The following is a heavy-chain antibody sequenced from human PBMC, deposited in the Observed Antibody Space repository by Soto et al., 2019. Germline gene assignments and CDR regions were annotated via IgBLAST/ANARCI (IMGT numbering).Heavy chain of an antibody. CDR1: GYTSTGYY. CDR3: ARDVPFIAAAGTGFDP. Sequence: ASVKVSCKASGYTSTGYYMHWVRQAPGQGLEWMGWINPNSGGTNYAQKFQGRVTMTRDTSISTAYMGLSRLRSDDTAVYYCARDVPFIAAAGTGFDPWGQGTLVTVSS. J-gene: IGHJ5*02. V-gene: IGHV1-2*02. D-gene: IGHD6-13*01. CDR2: INPNSGGT.